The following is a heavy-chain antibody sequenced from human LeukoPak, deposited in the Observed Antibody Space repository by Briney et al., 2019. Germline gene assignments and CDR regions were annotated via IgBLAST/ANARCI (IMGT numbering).Heavy chain of an antibody. CDR3: ATSTVTTSLGY. CDR1: GGSFSGYY. V-gene: IGHV4-34*01. J-gene: IGHJ4*02. CDR2: INHSGST. Sequence: PSETLSLTCTVYGGSFSGYYWSWIRQPPGKGLEWIGEINHSGSTNYNPSLKSRVTISVDTSKNQFSLKLSSVTAADTAVYYCATSTVTTSLGYWGQGTLVTASS. D-gene: IGHD4-17*01.